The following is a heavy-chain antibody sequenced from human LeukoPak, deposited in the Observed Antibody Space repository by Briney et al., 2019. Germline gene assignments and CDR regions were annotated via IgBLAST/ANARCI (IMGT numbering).Heavy chain of an antibody. J-gene: IGHJ6*02. V-gene: IGHV1-2*04. D-gene: IGHD3-22*01. CDR3: ACGLGPRLNYYYGMDV. Sequence: NPNSGGTNYAQKFQGWVTMTRDTSISTAYMELSRLRSDDTAVYYCACGLGPRLNYYYGMDVWGQGTTVTVSS. CDR2: NPNSGGT.